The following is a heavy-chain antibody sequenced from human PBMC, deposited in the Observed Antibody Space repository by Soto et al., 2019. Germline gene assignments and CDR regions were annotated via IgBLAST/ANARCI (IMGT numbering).Heavy chain of an antibody. V-gene: IGHV4-39*01. CDR1: GESISSSSYY. J-gene: IGHJ4*02. CDR3: ARQRTTVVTQAYFDH. Sequence: PSETLSLTCIVSGESISSSSYYWGWIRQPPGKGLEWIGGIYYSGRTYYNPSFKSRVTISIGTSKNQFSLKLSSVTATDTAVYYCARQRTTVVTQAYFDHWGQGALVTVSS. D-gene: IGHD2-21*02. CDR2: IYYSGRT.